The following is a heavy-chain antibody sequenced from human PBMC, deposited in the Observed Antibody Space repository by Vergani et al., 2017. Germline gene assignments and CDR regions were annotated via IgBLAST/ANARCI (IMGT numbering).Heavy chain of an antibody. CDR2: INTNTGNP. Sequence: QVQLVQSGAEVKKPGASVKVSCKASGYTFTSYAMNWVRQAPGQGLEWMGWINTNTGNPTYAQGFTGRFVFSLDTSVSTAYLQISSLKAEDTAVYYCARAPGXYYDFWSGYYPSPGWFDPWGQGTLVTVSS. V-gene: IGHV7-4-1*02. CDR1: GYTFTSYA. J-gene: IGHJ5*02. D-gene: IGHD3-3*01. CDR3: ARAPGXYYDFWSGYYPSPGWFDP.